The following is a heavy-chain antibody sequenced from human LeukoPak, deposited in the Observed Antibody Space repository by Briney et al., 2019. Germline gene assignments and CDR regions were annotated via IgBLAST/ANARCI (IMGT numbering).Heavy chain of an antibody. V-gene: IGHV3-7*01. CDR2: IKQDGSEK. Sequence: GGSLRLSCAASGFTFSSYWMSWVRQAPGKGLEWVANIKQDGSEKYHVDSVKGRFTISRDNAKNSLYLQMNSLRAEDTAVYYCARDPLRDIVVVPAAISVKMNWFDPWGQGTLVTVSS. CDR3: ARDPLRDIVVVPAAISVKMNWFDP. J-gene: IGHJ5*02. D-gene: IGHD2-2*01. CDR1: GFTFSSYW.